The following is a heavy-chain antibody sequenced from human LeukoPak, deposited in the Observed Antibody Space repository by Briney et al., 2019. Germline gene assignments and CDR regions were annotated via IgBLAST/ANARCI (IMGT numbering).Heavy chain of an antibody. CDR1: GFAFSRYS. Sequence: GGSLTLSCAASGFAFSRYSMKWVRQAPGKAPEGVASISGTTTYIYYADSVEGRFTISRDNAKNSVYLQMNSLRAEDTAVYYCARAAPQVEYFDYWGQGTLVTVSS. J-gene: IGHJ4*02. D-gene: IGHD2-15*01. CDR2: ISGTTTYI. CDR3: ARAAPQVEYFDY. V-gene: IGHV3-21*01.